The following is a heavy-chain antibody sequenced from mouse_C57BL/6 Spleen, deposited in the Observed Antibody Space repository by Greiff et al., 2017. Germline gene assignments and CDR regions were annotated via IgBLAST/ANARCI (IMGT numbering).Heavy chain of an antibody. D-gene: IGHD2-3*01. CDR3: ARDRVIYDGYPWFAY. V-gene: IGHV3-6*01. Sequence: EVKLEESGPGLVKPSQSLSLTCSVTGYSITSGYYWNWLRQFPGNKLEWMGYISYDGSNNYNPSLKNRISITRDTSKIQFFLKLNSVTTEDTATYYCARDRVIYDGYPWFAYWGQGTLVTVSA. CDR1: GYSITSGYY. CDR2: ISYDGSN. J-gene: IGHJ3*01.